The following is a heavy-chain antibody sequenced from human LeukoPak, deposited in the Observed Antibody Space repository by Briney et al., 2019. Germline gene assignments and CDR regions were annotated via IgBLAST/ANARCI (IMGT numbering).Heavy chain of an antibody. D-gene: IGHD2-2*01. Sequence: GGSLRLSCAASGFTFSRFWMMWVRQAPGKGLEWVAVISYDGSNKYYADSVKGRFTISRDNSKNTLYLQMNSLRAEDTAVYYCARDRGKYQLLHEPLDYWGQGTLVTVSS. J-gene: IGHJ4*02. CDR2: ISYDGSNK. CDR3: ARDRGKYQLLHEPLDY. V-gene: IGHV3-30-3*01. CDR1: GFTFSRFW.